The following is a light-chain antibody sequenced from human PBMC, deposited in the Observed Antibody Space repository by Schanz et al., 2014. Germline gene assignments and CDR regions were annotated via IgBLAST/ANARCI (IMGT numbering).Light chain of an antibody. CDR1: TSDVGGYDC. J-gene: IGLJ1*01. Sequence: QSALTHPASVSGSPGQSITISCAGTTSDVGGYDCVSWYQQYPGKVPKLMIYDVSDRSSGVSNRFSGSKSGNTASLTISGLQAEDEADYYCSSYTSSSTPYVFGTGTKLTVL. V-gene: IGLV2-14*03. CDR2: DVS. CDR3: SSYTSSSTPYV.